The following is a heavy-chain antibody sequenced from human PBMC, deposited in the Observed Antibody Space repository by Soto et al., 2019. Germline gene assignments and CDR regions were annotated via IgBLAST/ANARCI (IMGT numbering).Heavy chain of an antibody. CDR2: IIPILGTA. V-gene: IGHV1-69*13. CDR1: GGTFSSYA. Sequence: VASVKVSCKASGGTFSSYAISWVRQAPGQGLEWMGGIIPILGTANYAQKFQGRVTITADESTSTAYMELSSLRSEDTAVYYCARGPHSSGYYPTWGQGTLVTSPQ. D-gene: IGHD3-22*01. CDR3: ARGPHSSGYYPT. J-gene: IGHJ4*02.